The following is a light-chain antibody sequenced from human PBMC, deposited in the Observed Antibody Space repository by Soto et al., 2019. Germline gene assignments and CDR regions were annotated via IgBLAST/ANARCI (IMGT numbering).Light chain of an antibody. CDR3: QQYGSSRT. CDR1: QSVSSSY. V-gene: IGKV3-20*01. Sequence: PGERATLSCRASQSVSSSYLAWYQQKPGQAPRLLIYGASSRATGIPDRFSGSGSGTDFTLTISRLEPEDFAVYYCQQYGSSRTFGQGTRWIS. J-gene: IGKJ1*01. CDR2: GAS.